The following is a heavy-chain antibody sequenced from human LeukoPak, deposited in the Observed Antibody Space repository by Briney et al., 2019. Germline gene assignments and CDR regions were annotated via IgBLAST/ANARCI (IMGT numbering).Heavy chain of an antibody. CDR2: IIPIFGTA. V-gene: IGHV1-69*13. Sequence: SVKVSCKASGGTFSGYAISWVRQAPGQGLEWMGGIIPIFGTANYAQKFQGRVTITADESTSTAYMELSSLRSEDTAVYYCAREGCSGGSCYSLPYYYYGMDVWGQGTTVTVSS. J-gene: IGHJ6*02. CDR3: AREGCSGGSCYSLPYYYYGMDV. CDR1: GGTFSGYA. D-gene: IGHD2-15*01.